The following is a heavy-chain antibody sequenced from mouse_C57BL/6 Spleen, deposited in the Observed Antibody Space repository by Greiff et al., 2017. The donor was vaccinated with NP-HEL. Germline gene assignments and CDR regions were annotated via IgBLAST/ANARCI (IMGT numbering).Heavy chain of an antibody. CDR3: ARYDYGSSMDY. D-gene: IGHD1-1*01. V-gene: IGHV7-3*01. CDR1: GFTFTDYY. Sequence: EVNLVESGGGLVQPGGSLSLSCAASGFTFTDYYMSWVRQPPGKALEWLGFIRNKANGYTTEYSASVKGRFTISRDNSQSILYLQMNALRAEDSATYYCARYDYGSSMDYWGQGTSVTVSS. J-gene: IGHJ4*01. CDR2: IRNKANGYTT.